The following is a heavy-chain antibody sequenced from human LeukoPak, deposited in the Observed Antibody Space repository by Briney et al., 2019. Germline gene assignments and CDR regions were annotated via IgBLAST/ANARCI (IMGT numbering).Heavy chain of an antibody. CDR3: ARQLGSYFDY. CDR2: IYYSGST. Sequence: SGTLSLTCTVSGGSISSYYWSWIRQPPGKGLEWIEYIYYSGSTNYNPSLKSRVTISVDTSKNQFSLKLSSVTAADTAVYYCARQLGSYFDYWGQGTLVTVSS. V-gene: IGHV4-59*01. D-gene: IGHD7-27*01. CDR1: GGSISSYY. J-gene: IGHJ4*02.